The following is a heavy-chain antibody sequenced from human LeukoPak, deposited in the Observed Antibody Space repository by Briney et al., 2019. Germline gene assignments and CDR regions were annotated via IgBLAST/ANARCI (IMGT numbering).Heavy chain of an antibody. CDR1: GYTFTGYY. CDR3: ARGLLWFGELFLNAFDI. V-gene: IGHV1-2*02. J-gene: IGHJ3*02. Sequence: ASVKVSCKAPGYTFTGYYMHWVRQAPGQGLEWMGWINPNSGGTNYAQKFQGRVTMTRDTSISTAYMELSRLRSDDTAVYYCARGLLWFGELFLNAFDIWGQGTMVTVSS. D-gene: IGHD3-10*01. CDR2: INPNSGGT.